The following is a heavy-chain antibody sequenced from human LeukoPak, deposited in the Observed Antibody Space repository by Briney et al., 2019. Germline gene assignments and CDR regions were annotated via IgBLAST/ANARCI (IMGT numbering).Heavy chain of an antibody. Sequence: GGSLRLSCSASGFTFSSYAMHWVRQAPGKGLEWVSGISGSGDNTYYADSVKGRFTISRDNSKNTLYVQVNSLGTEDTAAYYCAKGSYYDSSGSFYFDYWGQGTLVTVSS. V-gene: IGHV3-23*01. J-gene: IGHJ4*02. D-gene: IGHD3-22*01. CDR3: AKGSYYDSSGSFYFDY. CDR1: GFTFSSYA. CDR2: ISGSGDNT.